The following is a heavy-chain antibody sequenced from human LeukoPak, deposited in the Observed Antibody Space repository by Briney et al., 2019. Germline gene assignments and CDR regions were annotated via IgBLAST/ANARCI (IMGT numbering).Heavy chain of an antibody. J-gene: IGHJ4*02. D-gene: IGHD1-7*01. Sequence: KTSETLSLTCTVSGGSISSYYWSWIRQPPGRGLEWIGYISDTGTSIYNPSLKNRLSMLVDTSKNHFYLNLTSVTAADTAIYYCARTRTYLDYWGQGALVTVSS. V-gene: IGHV4-59*01. CDR1: GGSISSYY. CDR3: ARTRTYLDY. CDR2: ISDTGTS.